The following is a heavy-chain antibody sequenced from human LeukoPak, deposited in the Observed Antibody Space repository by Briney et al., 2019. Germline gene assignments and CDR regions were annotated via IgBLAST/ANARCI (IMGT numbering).Heavy chain of an antibody. CDR2: IYYSGNT. CDR1: GGSIGGYY. V-gene: IGHV4-59*01. Sequence: PSETLSLTCTVSGGSIGGYYWNWIRQPPGKGLECIGYIYYSGNTDYNPSLKSRVTISVDTFKNQFSLKLRSVTAADTAVYYCGREETFGAVYDWGQGTLVTVSS. CDR3: GREETFGAVYD. D-gene: IGHD3-16*01. J-gene: IGHJ1*01.